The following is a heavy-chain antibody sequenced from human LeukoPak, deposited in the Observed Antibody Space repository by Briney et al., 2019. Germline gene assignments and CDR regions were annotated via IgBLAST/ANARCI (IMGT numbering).Heavy chain of an antibody. D-gene: IGHD4-11*01. CDR2: IWSDASNQ. V-gene: IGHV3-33*01. CDR3: ERDAQRGLDYSNSLKH. J-gene: IGHJ4*02. CDR1: GFTFSHYG. Sequence: PGGSLRLSCAASGFTFSHYGMHWVRQAPGKGLEWVAVIWSDASNQYYADSVKGRFTISRDNFQDTVSLQMNSLRAEDTAIYYCERDAQRGLDYSNSLKHWGQEILVTVSP.